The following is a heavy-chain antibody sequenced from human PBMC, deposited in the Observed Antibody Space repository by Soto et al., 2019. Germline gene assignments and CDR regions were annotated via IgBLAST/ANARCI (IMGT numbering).Heavy chain of an antibody. J-gene: IGHJ3*02. CDR1: GFTFSSYE. CDR2: ISSSGSTI. D-gene: IGHD4-4*01. V-gene: IGHV3-48*03. Sequence: GGSLRLSCAASGFTFSSYEMNWVRQAPGKGLEWVSYISSSGSTIYYSDSVKGRFTISRDNAKNSLFLQMNSLRAEDTAVYYCARDIGTRTTENAFDIWGQGTMVTVSS. CDR3: ARDIGTRTTENAFDI.